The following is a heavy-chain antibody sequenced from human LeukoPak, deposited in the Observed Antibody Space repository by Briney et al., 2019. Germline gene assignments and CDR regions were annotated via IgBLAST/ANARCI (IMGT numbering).Heavy chain of an antibody. CDR3: ARGRREYCSSTSCYRGGVGYYFDY. J-gene: IGHJ4*02. V-gene: IGHV3-33*01. Sequence: GGSLRLSCAASGFTFSSYGMHWVRQAPGKGLEWVAVIWYDGSNKYYADSVKGRFTISRDNSKNTLYLQMNSLRAEDTAVYYCARGRREYCSSTSCYRGGVGYYFDYWGQGTLVTVSS. CDR1: GFTFSSYG. CDR2: IWYDGSNK. D-gene: IGHD2-2*02.